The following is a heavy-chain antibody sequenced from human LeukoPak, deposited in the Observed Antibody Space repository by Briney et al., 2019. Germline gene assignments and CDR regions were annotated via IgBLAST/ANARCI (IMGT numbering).Heavy chain of an antibody. CDR2: INPNSGGT. Sequence: ASVKVYCKASGYTFTGYYMHWVRQAPGQGLEWMGWINPNSGGTNYAQKFQGMVTMTRDTSISTAYMELSRLRSDDTAVYYCARLDDSSGYYYGGDYWGQGTLVTVSS. D-gene: IGHD3-22*01. V-gene: IGHV1-2*02. J-gene: IGHJ4*02. CDR1: GYTFTGYY. CDR3: ARLDDSSGYYYGGDY.